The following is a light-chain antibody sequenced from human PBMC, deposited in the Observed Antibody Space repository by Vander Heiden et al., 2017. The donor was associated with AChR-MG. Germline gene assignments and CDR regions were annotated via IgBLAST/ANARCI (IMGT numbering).Light chain of an antibody. CDR3: SSYAGSSVV. J-gene: IGLJ2*01. V-gene: IGLV2-8*01. Sequence: QSALTQPPSASGSPGQSVTISCTGTSSDVGGYNYVSWYQQHPGKVPKLVIYEVSKRPSGVPDRFSGSKSGNTASLTVSGLQAEDEADYYCSSYAGSSVVFGGGTKLTVL. CDR2: EVS. CDR1: SSDVGGYNY.